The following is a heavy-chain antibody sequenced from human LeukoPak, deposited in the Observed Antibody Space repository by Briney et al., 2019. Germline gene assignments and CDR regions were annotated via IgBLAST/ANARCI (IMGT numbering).Heavy chain of an antibody. D-gene: IGHD6-13*01. Sequence: GGSLRLSCVVSGFTFNRCWMNWVRQAPGKGLEWVTTITYDGSKKSYADSVKGRFTVSRDNSQNTLYLQINSLTVEDSAVYYCATEGAPGSSSWYSVAAWGQGTLVTVSS. CDR3: ATEGAPGSSSWYSVAA. V-gene: IGHV3-30-3*01. J-gene: IGHJ5*02. CDR2: ITYDGSKK. CDR1: GFTFNRCW.